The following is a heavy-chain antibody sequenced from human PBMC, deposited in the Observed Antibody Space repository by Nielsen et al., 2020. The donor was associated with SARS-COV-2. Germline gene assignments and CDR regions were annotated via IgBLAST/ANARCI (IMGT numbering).Heavy chain of an antibody. V-gene: IGHV4-59*01. Sequence: SETLSLTCTVSGDSMNSDYWTWIRQPPGKGLEWIGYISYSGSTSYSPSLKSRVTISIDTSNQQFSLKLTSVTAADTAVYYCARRVVTSGWYRDDYWGQGSLVTVSS. CDR2: ISYSGST. J-gene: IGHJ4*02. CDR3: ARRVVTSGWYRDDY. CDR1: GDSMNSDY. D-gene: IGHD6-19*01.